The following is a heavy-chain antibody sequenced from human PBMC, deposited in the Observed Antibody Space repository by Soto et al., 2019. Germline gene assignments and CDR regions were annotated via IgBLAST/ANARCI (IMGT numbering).Heavy chain of an antibody. D-gene: IGHD4-4*01. CDR1: GYTFTSYG. Sequence: ASVKVSCPGSGYTFTSYGISWVRHAPGHAREWLGWISAYNGNTNYAQKLQGRVTMTTDTSTSTAYMELRSLRSDDTAVYYCARDSSNSSARHGMDVWGQGTTVTVSS. CDR2: ISAYNGNT. J-gene: IGHJ6*02. CDR3: ARDSSNSSARHGMDV. V-gene: IGHV1-18*01.